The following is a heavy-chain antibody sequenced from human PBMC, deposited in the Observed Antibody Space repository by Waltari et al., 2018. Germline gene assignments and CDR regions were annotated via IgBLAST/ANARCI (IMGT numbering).Heavy chain of an antibody. Sequence: QVQLQESGPGLVKPSETLSLTCAVPGYSISSGYYWGWIRQPPGKGLEWIGSIYHSGSTYYNPSLKSRVTRSVDTSKNQFSLKLSSVTAADTAVYYCARASVPDYDFWSGYYTSHPGWFDPWGQGTLVTVSS. CDR1: GYSISSGYY. D-gene: IGHD3-3*01. CDR3: ARASVPDYDFWSGYYTSHPGWFDP. J-gene: IGHJ5*02. CDR2: IYHSGST. V-gene: IGHV4-38-2*01.